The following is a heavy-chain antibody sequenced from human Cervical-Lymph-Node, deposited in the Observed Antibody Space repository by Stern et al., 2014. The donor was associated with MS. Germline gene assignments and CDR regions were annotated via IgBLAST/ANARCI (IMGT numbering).Heavy chain of an antibody. CDR1: GGSFSHFA. CDR2: IIPILGTA. J-gene: IGHJ4*02. V-gene: IGHV1-69*01. CDR3: ARDVPYCNGVTCRHVLAY. Sequence: VQLEESGAEVKKPGSSVKVSCKASGGSFSHFAISWVRQAPGQGLEWMGGIIPILGTATYAQKFQGRVTITADESTNTAYMELRTLRSEDTATFYCARDVPYCNGVTCRHVLAYWGQGTLVTVSS. D-gene: IGHD2-15*01.